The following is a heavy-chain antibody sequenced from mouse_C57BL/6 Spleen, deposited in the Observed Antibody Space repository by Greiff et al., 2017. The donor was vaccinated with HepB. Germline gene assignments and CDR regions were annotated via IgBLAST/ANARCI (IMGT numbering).Heavy chain of an antibody. CDR1: GYTFTSYW. CDR3: AGYNGSSPDFDV. CDR2: IDPSDSYT. D-gene: IGHD1-1*01. V-gene: IGHV1-59*01. Sequence: VQLQQPGAELVRPGNSVTLTCTASGYTFTSYWWHWVKQRPGQGLEWIGVIDPSDSYTNYNQKFKGKATLTVYTSSSTAYMQLSSLTSEDSAVYYGAGYNGSSPDFDVWGTGTTVTVSS. J-gene: IGHJ1*03.